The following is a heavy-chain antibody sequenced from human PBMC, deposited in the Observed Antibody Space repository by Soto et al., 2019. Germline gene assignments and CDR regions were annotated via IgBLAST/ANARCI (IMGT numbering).Heavy chain of an antibody. J-gene: IGHJ4*02. D-gene: IGHD3-3*01. V-gene: IGHV3-30*18. CDR3: AEGGALESINAYYFDY. CDR1: GFTFSNYG. CDR2: ISYDGGNK. Sequence: QVQLVESGGGVVQPGRSLRLSCAVSGFTFSNYGMHWVRQAPGKGLEWVAVISYDGGNKYYADSVKGRFTISRDNSKNTLYMHMNSLRAEDTAVYYCAEGGALESINAYYFDYWGQGTLVTVSS.